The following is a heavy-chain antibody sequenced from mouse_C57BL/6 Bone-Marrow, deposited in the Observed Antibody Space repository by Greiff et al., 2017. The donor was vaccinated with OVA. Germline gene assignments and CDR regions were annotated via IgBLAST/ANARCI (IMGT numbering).Heavy chain of an antibody. CDR3: ARGGTSPFAY. D-gene: IGHD4-1*01. J-gene: IGHJ3*01. V-gene: IGHV1-42*01. CDR1: GYSFTGYY. Sequence: VQLQQSGPELVKPGASVKISCKASGYSFTGYYMNWVKQSPEKSLEWIGEINPTPGGTTYNQKFKAKATLTVDKSASTAYMPLKSLTSEDSAVYYCARGGTSPFAYWGQGTLVTVSA. CDR2: INPTPGGT.